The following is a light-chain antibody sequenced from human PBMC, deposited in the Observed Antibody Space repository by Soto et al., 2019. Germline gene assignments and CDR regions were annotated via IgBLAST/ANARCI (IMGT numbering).Light chain of an antibody. CDR1: QSVSSN. J-gene: IGKJ1*01. CDR3: QQYGSSPPRT. Sequence: EIVMTQSPVTLSVSPGERTTLSCRASQSVSSNLAWYQQKPGQAPRLLIYGASTRATGIPARFSGSGSGTEFTLTISSLQPDDFAVYYCQQYGSSPPRTFGQGTKVDIK. CDR2: GAS. V-gene: IGKV3-15*01.